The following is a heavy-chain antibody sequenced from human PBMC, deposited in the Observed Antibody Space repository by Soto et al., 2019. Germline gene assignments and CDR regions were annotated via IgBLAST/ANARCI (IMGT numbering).Heavy chain of an antibody. CDR3: ARAALDLYYYYYYMDV. CDR2: ISAYNGNT. Sequence: ASVKVSCKACGDTFTSNGISWVRQAPGQGLEWMGWISAYNGNTNYAQKLQGRVTMTTDTSTSTAYMELRSLRSDDTAVYYCARAALDLYYYYYYMDVWGKGTTVTVSS. V-gene: IGHV1-18*01. CDR1: GDTFTSNG. J-gene: IGHJ6*03. D-gene: IGHD3-9*01.